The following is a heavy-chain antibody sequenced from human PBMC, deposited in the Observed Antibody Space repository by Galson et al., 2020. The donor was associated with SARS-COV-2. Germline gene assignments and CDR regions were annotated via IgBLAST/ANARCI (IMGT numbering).Heavy chain of an antibody. V-gene: IGHV4-59*01. CDR3: ARGYYYGSGGQYLQH. CDR1: GGSISNYY. D-gene: IGHD3-10*01. Sequence: SETLSLTCTVSGGSISNYYWSWIRQPPGKGLEWIGFIYNSVNTNYNPSLKSRVTISVDTSKNQFSLKLTSVTAADTAVYYCARGYYYGSGGQYLQHCGQCTLVTAS. J-gene: IGHJ1*01. CDR2: IYNSVNT.